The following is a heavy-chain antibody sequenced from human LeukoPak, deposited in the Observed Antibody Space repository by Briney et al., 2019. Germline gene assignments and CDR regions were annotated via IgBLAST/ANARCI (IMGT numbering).Heavy chain of an antibody. Sequence: GGSLRLSCAASGFTFSSYWMTWVRQAPGKGLEWVANIKQDGSEKYYVDSVKGRFTISRDNAKNSLYLQMNSLRAEDTAVYYCAKDGGLWVSAHWGDSWGRGTLVTVSS. J-gene: IGHJ4*02. D-gene: IGHD7-27*01. CDR1: GFTFSSYW. V-gene: IGHV3-7*03. CDR2: IKQDGSEK. CDR3: AKDGGLWVSAHWGDS.